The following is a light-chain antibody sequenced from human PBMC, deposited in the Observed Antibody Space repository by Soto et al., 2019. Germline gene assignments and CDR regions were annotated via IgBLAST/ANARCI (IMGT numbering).Light chain of an antibody. J-gene: IGKJ1*01. CDR1: QYINTR. V-gene: IGKV3D-11*01. CDR2: QTS. Sequence: EIVLTQSPATLSSFPADRVTLSCRARQYINTRFAWYQHRSGPAPRRLIYQTSIRAAGIPARFSASGTGTDFKLTISGVQPEAFAVYFGHPRESCPGTFGQGTKV. CDR3: HPRESCPGT.